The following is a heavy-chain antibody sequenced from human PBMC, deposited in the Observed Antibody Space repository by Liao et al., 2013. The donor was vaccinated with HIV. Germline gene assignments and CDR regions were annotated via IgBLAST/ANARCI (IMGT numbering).Heavy chain of an antibody. D-gene: IGHD5-12*01. CDR2: IYYGGST. J-gene: IGHJ2*01. CDR1: GGSISSGDYY. V-gene: IGHV4-30-4*01. CDR3: ARTNRGYAHYYFDV. Sequence: QVQLQESGPGLVKPSQTLSLTCIVSGGSISSGDYYWSWIRQPPGKGLEWIGSIYYGGSTDYNPSLKSRVTISIDRSKNHLSLKLSSVTAADTAVYYCARTNRGYAHYYFDVWGRGTLVSVSS.